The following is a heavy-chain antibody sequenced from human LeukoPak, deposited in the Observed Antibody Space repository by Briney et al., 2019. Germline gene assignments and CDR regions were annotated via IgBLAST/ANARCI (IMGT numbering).Heavy chain of an antibody. J-gene: IGHJ4*02. CDR2: IYPDDFDT. CDR1: GYSFTNHW. D-gene: IGHD2-2*02. V-gene: IGHV5-51*01. CDR3: ARQGIYNYLDS. Sequence: HGESLKISCKGSGYSFTNHWIGWVRQKPGKGLEWMGIIYPDDFDTRYSPSFRGQVIISADKSISTVYLQWSSLETSDIAMYYCARQGIYNYLDSWGQGTLITVSS.